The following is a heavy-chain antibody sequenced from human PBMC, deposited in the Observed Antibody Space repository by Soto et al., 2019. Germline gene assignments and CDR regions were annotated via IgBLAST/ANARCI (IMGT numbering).Heavy chain of an antibody. CDR1: GFSLNTPGVG. J-gene: IGHJ6*02. CDR2: IYWNDGQ. Sequence: QITLKESGPTLVKPTQTLMLTCTFSGFSLNTPGVGVNWIRQPPGKALEWLALIYWNDGQRYSPSLETRLTITKDTSKNQVVLTLTNMDPVDTATYYCAHSNNYYYYYGLDVWGQGTTVTVSS. CDR3: AHSNNYYYYYGLDV. V-gene: IGHV2-5*01.